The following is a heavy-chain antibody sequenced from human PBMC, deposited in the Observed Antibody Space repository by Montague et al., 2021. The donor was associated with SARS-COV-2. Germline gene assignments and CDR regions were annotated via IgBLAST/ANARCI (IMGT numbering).Heavy chain of an antibody. Sequence: SETLSLTCAVYGWSFSGYYWRRIRSPQGTGGDWIGVINQSENTYYKPSPERRDTISMRTSKNQFSLKLSSVTAADTALYYCARGVRQLGVRYYYYYIHVWDKLSTIT. CDR3: ARGVRQLGVRYYYYYIHV. J-gene: IGHJ6*03. D-gene: IGHD6-6*01. CDR2: INQSENT. CDR1: GWSFSGYY. V-gene: IGHV4-34*01.